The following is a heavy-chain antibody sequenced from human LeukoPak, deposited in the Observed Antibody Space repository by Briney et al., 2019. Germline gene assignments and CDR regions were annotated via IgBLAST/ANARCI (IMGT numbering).Heavy chain of an antibody. CDR1: GYSFTSYW. Sequence: GESLKIFCKGSGYSFTSYWIGWVRQMPGKGLEWMGIIYPGDSDTRYSPSFQGQVTISADKSISTAYLQWSSLKASDTAMYYCARQPNYYDSSGYPDPWGQGTLVTVSS. V-gene: IGHV5-51*01. CDR2: IYPGDSDT. J-gene: IGHJ5*02. CDR3: ARQPNYYDSSGYPDP. D-gene: IGHD3-22*01.